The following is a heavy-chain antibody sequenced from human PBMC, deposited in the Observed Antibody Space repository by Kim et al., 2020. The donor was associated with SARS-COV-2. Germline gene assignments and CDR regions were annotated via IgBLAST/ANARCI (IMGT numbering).Heavy chain of an antibody. D-gene: IGHD5-12*01. V-gene: IGHV1-8*01. CDR2: MNVNSGQT. CDR1: GYTFISCD. CDR3: TSGRLYGGYCIEK. Sequence: ASVKVSFKASGYTFISCDINWVRQAPGQGLEWMGWMNVNSGQTGFAQKFQGRVTLTRDFSINTAYMELSNVTSEDTAFYYCTSGRLYGGYCIEKWGQGTLISVSS. J-gene: IGHJ4*02.